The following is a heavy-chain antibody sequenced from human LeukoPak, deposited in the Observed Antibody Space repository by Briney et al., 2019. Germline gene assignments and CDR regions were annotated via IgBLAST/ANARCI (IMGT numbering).Heavy chain of an antibody. V-gene: IGHV4-34*01. CDR1: GGSFSGYY. Sequence: SETLSLTCAVYGGSFSGYYWSWIRQPPGKGLEWIGEINHSGSTNYNPSLKSRVTISVDTSKNQFSLKLSSVTAADTAVYYCARAGFALAPHRGTPFDYWGQGTLVTVSS. D-gene: IGHD6-6*01. J-gene: IGHJ4*02. CDR3: ARAGFALAPHRGTPFDY. CDR2: INHSGST.